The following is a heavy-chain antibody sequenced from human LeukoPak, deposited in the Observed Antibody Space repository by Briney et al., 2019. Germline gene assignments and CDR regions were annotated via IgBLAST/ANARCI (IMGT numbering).Heavy chain of an antibody. V-gene: IGHV4-34*01. CDR3: ARGSTGPLYYDFWSGYYHFDY. J-gene: IGHJ4*02. CDR1: GGSFSGYY. D-gene: IGHD3-3*01. CDR2: INHSGST. Sequence: SETLSLTCAVYGGSFSGYYWSWIRQPPGKGLEWIGEINHSGSTSYNPSLKSRATISVDTSKNQFSLKLSSVTAADTAVYYCARGSTGPLYYDFWSGYYHFDYWGQGTLVTVSS.